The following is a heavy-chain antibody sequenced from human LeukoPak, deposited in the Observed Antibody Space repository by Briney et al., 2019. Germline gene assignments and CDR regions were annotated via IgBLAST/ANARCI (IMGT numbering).Heavy chain of an antibody. D-gene: IGHD3-3*01. CDR3: ASNVLGFSVDY. CDR2: LNPNSGGT. CDR1: GYTFTDYY. J-gene: IGHJ4*02. V-gene: IGHV1-2*02. Sequence: ASVKVSCKASGYTFTDYYIHWVRQAPGQGLEWMGWLNPNSGGTNYAQNFQGRVTMTRDTAISTDYMEMSSLRSDDTAVYYCASNVLGFSVDYWGQGTLVTVSS.